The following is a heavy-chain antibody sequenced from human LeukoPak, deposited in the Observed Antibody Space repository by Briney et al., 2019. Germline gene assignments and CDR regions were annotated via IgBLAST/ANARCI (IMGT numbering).Heavy chain of an antibody. J-gene: IGHJ5*02. CDR2: IYSGGNT. Sequence: GGSLRLSCAASGFTVSSNYMSWVRQAPGKGLEWVSVIYSGGNTYYAASVKGRFTISRDNSKNTLYLQMESLRGEDTAVYYCARETYSDYSSIWYRWFDPWGQGTLVTVSS. D-gene: IGHD6-13*01. CDR1: GFTVSSNY. V-gene: IGHV3-66*01. CDR3: ARETYSDYSSIWYRWFDP.